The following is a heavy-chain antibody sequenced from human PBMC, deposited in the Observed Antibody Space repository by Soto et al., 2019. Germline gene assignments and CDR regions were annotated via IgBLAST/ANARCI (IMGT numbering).Heavy chain of an antibody. V-gene: IGHV4-34*01. CDR2: INHSGST. CDR1: GGSFSGYY. CDR3: ARDKLRYFDWLSEVWDAFDI. Sequence: SETLSLTCAVYGGSFSGYYWSWIRQPPGKGLEWIGEINHSGSTNYNPSLKSRVTISVDTSKNQFSLKLSSVTAADTAVYYCARDKLRYFDWLSEVWDAFDIWGQGTMVTVSS. J-gene: IGHJ3*02. D-gene: IGHD3-9*01.